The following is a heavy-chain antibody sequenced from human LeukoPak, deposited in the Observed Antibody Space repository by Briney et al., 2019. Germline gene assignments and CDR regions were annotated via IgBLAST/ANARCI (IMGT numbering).Heavy chain of an antibody. D-gene: IGHD1-26*01. CDR3: AREARELLNFIDY. Sequence: SETLSLTCAVYGGSFSGYYWSWIRQPPGKGLEWIGEINHSGSANYNPSLKSRVTISVDTSKNQLSLKLSSVTAADTAVYYCAREARELLNFIDYWGQGTLVTVSS. V-gene: IGHV4-34*01. CDR1: GGSFSGYY. J-gene: IGHJ4*02. CDR2: INHSGSA.